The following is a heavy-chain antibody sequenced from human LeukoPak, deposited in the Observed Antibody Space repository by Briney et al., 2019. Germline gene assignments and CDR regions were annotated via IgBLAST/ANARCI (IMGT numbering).Heavy chain of an antibody. V-gene: IGHV4-31*03. CDR3: ARDRASGMDF. CDR1: GGSVNSGAYY. D-gene: IGHD3-10*01. CDR2: IFFTGRT. Sequence: SQTLSLTCTVSGGSVNSGAYYWSWIRQCRGKGLEWIGQIFFTGRTDYNPSLQSRLSISIDTAKNQFSMELSSVTVADTATYYCARDRASGMDFWGQGTLVTVSS. J-gene: IGHJ4*02.